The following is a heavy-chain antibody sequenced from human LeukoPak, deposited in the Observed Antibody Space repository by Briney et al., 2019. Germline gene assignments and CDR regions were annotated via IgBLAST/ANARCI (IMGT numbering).Heavy chain of an antibody. CDR1: GGSISSYY. CDR3: ARADPRAGDAFDI. V-gene: IGHV4-59*01. J-gene: IGHJ3*02. CDR2: IYYSGST. D-gene: IGHD5-24*01. Sequence: SETLSLTCTVSGGSISSYYWSWIRQPPGKGLEWIGYIYYSGSTNYNPSLKSRVTISVDTSKNQFSLKLSSVTAADTAVYYCARADPRAGDAFDIWGQGTMVTVSS.